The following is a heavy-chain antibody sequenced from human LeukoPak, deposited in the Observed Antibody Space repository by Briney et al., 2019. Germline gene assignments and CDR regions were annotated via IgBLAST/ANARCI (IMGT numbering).Heavy chain of an antibody. Sequence: GGSLRLSCAASGFNFSTYSMNWVRQVPGKGLEWLSYISSTSDPIYYADSVKGRFTISRDNAKNSLYLQMNSLRAEDTALYYCAKDYYDSSGYYYRQGYFDYWGQGTLVTVSS. D-gene: IGHD3-22*01. CDR3: AKDYYDSSGYYYRQGYFDY. CDR1: GFNFSTYS. CDR2: ISSTSDPI. J-gene: IGHJ4*02. V-gene: IGHV3-48*04.